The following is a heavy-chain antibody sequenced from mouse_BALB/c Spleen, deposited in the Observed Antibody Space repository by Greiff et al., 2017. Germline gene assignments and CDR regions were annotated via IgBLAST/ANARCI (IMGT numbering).Heavy chain of an antibody. CDR1: GYAFSSYW. D-gene: IGHD2-2*01. J-gene: IGHJ3*01. CDR3: ARNGYDVAY. V-gene: IGHV1-80*01. Sequence: VQLQESGAELVRPGSSVKISCKASGYAFSSYWMNWVKQRPGQGLEWIGQIYPGDGDTNYNGKFKGKATLTADKSSSTAYMQLSSLTSEDSAVYFCARNGYDVAYWGQGTLVTVSA. CDR2: IYPGDGDT.